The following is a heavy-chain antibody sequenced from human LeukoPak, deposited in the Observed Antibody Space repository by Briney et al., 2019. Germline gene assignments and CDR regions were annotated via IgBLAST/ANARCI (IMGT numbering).Heavy chain of an antibody. V-gene: IGHV3-48*03. D-gene: IGHD3-22*01. Sequence: GGSLRLSCAASGFTFSSYEMNWVRQAPGKGLEWVSYISSSGSTIYYADSVKGRFTISRDNAKNSLYLQMNSLRAEATAVYYCASQYYYDSSGYYGDYWGQGTLVTVSS. CDR1: GFTFSSYE. J-gene: IGHJ4*02. CDR2: ISSSGSTI. CDR3: ASQYYYDSSGYYGDY.